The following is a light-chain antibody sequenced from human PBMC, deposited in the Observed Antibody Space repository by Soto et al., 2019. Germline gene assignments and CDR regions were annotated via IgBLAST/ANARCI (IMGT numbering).Light chain of an antibody. Sequence: ESVLTQSPGTLSLSPGERATLSCRASQSVSSNYLAWYQQKPGQAPRLLIYGASTRATGIPDRFSGSGSGTDFTLTISRLEPEDSAVYYCQQYGSSSYTFGQGTRLEIK. CDR2: GAS. CDR3: QQYGSSSYT. V-gene: IGKV3-20*01. J-gene: IGKJ2*01. CDR1: QSVSSNY.